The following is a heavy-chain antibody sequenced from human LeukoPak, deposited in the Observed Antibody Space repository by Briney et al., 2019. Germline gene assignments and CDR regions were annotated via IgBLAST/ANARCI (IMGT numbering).Heavy chain of an antibody. D-gene: IGHD3-10*01. CDR2: ISSSGSTL. J-gene: IGHJ4*02. CDR3: ARDGDYYGSGSYYNQVYYFDH. V-gene: IGHV3-11*04. Sequence: PGGSQRLSCAAAGFTFSDYYMSWIRQAPGKGQDWVSYISSSGSTLYYADSVKGRFTISRDNAKNSLYLQMNSLRAEDTAVYYCARDGDYYGSGSYYNQVYYFDHWGQGTLVNVSS. CDR1: GFTFSDYY.